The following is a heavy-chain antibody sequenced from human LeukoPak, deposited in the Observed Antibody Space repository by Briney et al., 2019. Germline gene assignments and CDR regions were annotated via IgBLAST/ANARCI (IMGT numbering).Heavy chain of an antibody. CDR2: ISGSGGSP. CDR3: AINWNLDY. Sequence: GGSLRLSCAASGFTFSSYWMSWVRQAPGKGLEWVSAISGSGGSPYYADSVKGRFTISRDDSKNTLSLQMNSLRAEDTAVYYCAINWNLDYWGQGTLVTVSS. V-gene: IGHV3-23*01. D-gene: IGHD1-1*01. CDR1: GFTFSSYW. J-gene: IGHJ4*02.